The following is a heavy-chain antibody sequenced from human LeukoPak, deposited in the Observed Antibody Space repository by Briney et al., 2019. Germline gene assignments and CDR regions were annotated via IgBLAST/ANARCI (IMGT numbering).Heavy chain of an antibody. V-gene: IGHV4-34*01. CDR2: INHSGGT. J-gene: IGHJ4*02. CDR3: ARSSYYYDSSGYYLG. Sequence: SETLSLTCAVYGGSFSGFYWSWIRQPPGKGLEWIGEINHSGGTNYNPSLKSRVTISVDTSKNQFSLKLSSVTAADTAVYYCARSSYYYDSSGYYLGWGQGTLVTVSS. CDR1: GGSFSGFY. D-gene: IGHD3-22*01.